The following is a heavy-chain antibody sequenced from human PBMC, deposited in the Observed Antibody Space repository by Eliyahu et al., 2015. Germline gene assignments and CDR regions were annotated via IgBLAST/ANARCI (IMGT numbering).Heavy chain of an antibody. CDR2: IYNTGSS. J-gene: IGHJ5*02. CDR1: GGSIXSDTYY. V-gene: IGHV4-61*02. CDR3: ARAGVSSGPGNWFDP. D-gene: IGHD1-26*01. Sequence: QVQLQESGPGLVKPSQTLSLTCTVSGGSIXSDTYYWSWIRQPAGKGLEWIGRIYNTGSSNYNPSLKSRVTISVDTSKNQFSLKLSSVTAADTAVYFCARAGVSSGPGNWFDPWGQGTLVTVSS.